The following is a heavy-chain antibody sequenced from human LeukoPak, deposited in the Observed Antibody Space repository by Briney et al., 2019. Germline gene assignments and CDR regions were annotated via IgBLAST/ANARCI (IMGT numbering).Heavy chain of an antibody. V-gene: IGHV4-38-2*02. D-gene: IGHD6-6*01. CDR2: IYHSGST. J-gene: IGHJ4*02. Sequence: SQTLSLTCTVSGGSISSGYYWGWIRQPPGKGLEWIGSIYHSGSTYYNPSLKSRVTISVDTSKNQFSLKLSSVTAADTAVYYCAIAARPDYFDYWGQGTLVTVSS. CDR3: AIAARPDYFDY. CDR1: GGSISSGYY.